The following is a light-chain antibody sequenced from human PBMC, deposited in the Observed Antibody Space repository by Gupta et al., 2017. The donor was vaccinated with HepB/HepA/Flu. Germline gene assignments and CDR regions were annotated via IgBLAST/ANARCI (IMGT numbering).Light chain of an antibody. J-gene: IGKJ2*01. Sequence: EIVMTQSPATLSVSPGERATLSCMSSQSVSSNLAWYQQKPGQAPRLLIYGASTRATGIPARFSGSGSGTEFTLTIRSLQSEDFAVYYFQQDNNWLSTFGQGTKLEIK. CDR1: QSVSSN. CDR2: GAS. CDR3: QQDNNWLST. V-gene: IGKV3-15*01.